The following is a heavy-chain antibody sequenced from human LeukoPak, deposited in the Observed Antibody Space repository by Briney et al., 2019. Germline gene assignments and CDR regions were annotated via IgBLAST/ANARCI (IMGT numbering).Heavy chain of an antibody. CDR2: ISYDKSHR. D-gene: IGHD3-10*01. CDR1: GFTFSRYG. Sequence: GGSLRLSCAASGFTFSRYGMYWVRQAPGKGLEWVALISYDKSHRYYADSVKGRFTISRDNSKNTMYLQMNSLRAEDTAVYYCAKGYGSGSYYKFDYFDYWGQGTLVTVSS. J-gene: IGHJ4*02. CDR3: AKGYGSGSYYKFDYFDY. V-gene: IGHV3-30*18.